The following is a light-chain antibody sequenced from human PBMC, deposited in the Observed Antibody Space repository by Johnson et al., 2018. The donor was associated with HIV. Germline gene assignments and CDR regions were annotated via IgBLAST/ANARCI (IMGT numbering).Light chain of an antibody. J-gene: IGLJ1*01. Sequence: QSMLTQPPSVSAAPGQKVTISCSGRSSNIGNAYVSWYQQLPGTAPKLLIYENDKRPSGIPDRFSGSKSGTSATLAITGPQTGDEADYYCGTWHSSLSAGGVFGTGTKVTVL. V-gene: IGLV1-51*02. CDR1: SSNIGNAY. CDR2: END. CDR3: GTWHSSLSAGGV.